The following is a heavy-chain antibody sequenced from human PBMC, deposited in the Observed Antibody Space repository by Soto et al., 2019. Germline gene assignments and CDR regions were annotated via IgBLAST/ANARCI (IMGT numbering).Heavy chain of an antibody. J-gene: IGHJ4*02. D-gene: IGHD3-22*01. CDR1: GFRFDDYA. V-gene: IGHV3-9*01. CDR2: IRWDSGEV. CDR3: VKAAGPSPATMIDF. Sequence: EVQLVESGGGLVQPGSSLTLSCAASGFRFDDYAMYWVRQAPGKGLEWSSGIRWDSGEVNYAVSVKGRFTISRDNARDSLHLPFSNLRREDPAFYYWVKAAGPSPATMIDFWGQGTLVTVSS.